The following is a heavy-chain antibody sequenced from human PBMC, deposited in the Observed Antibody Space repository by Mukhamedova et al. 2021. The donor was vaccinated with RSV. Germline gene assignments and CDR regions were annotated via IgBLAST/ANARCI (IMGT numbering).Heavy chain of an antibody. CDR1: YY. CDR3: ASSTYYSGWPYYYYAMDV. J-gene: IGHJ6*02. D-gene: IGHD6-19*01. V-gene: IGHV4-59*08. Sequence: YYWSWIRQPPGKGLEWIGYIYYSGSTSYNPSLKSRVIISVDTSKSHFSLKLSSVTAADTAMYYCASSTYYSGWPYYYYAMDVWGQ. CDR2: IYYSGST.